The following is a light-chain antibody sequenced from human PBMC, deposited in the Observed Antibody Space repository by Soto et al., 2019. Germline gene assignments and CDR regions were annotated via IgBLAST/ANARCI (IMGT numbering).Light chain of an antibody. Sequence: QSVLTQPPSASGTPGQRVTISCVGDTSNIGSGYVYWYQQLPGMAPKLLITRNVQRPSGVPDRFSGSKSGTSASLAITGLQAEDEADYYCQSYDSSLSGGVFGGGTKLTVL. CDR3: QSYDSSLSGGV. J-gene: IGLJ2*01. CDR1: TSNIGSGY. V-gene: IGLV1-47*01. CDR2: RNV.